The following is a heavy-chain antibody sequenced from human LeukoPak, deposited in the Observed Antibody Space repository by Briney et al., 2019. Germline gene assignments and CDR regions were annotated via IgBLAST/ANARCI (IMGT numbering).Heavy chain of an antibody. J-gene: IGHJ4*02. CDR2: ISWSGGTT. V-gene: IGHV3-23*01. D-gene: IGHD2-15*01. CDR1: GITFSTYD. Sequence: PGGSLRLSCAASGITFSTYDMSWVRQAPGKGLEWVSGISWSGGTTYYADSVKGRFTISRDNSRNTLYLQMNSLRAEDTAVYYCAKVSVPWVAATSPFDYWGQGTLVTVSS. CDR3: AKVSVPWVAATSPFDY.